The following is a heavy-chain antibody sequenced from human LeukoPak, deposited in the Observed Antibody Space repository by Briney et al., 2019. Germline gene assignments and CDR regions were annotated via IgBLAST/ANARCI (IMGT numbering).Heavy chain of an antibody. Sequence: GGTLRLSCAASGFTFSSFGMTWVRQAPGKGPECVSAISGGDDRAYYADSVKGRFTISRDNSKNTLYLQMNSLRAEDTAVYYCAKGRYSGGWDPFDYWGQGTLVTVSS. CDR2: ISGGDDRA. CDR3: AKGRYSGGWDPFDY. CDR1: GFTFSSFG. D-gene: IGHD6-19*01. J-gene: IGHJ4*02. V-gene: IGHV3-23*01.